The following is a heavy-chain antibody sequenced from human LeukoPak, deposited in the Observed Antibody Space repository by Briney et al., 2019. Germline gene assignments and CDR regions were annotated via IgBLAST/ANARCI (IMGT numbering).Heavy chain of an antibody. D-gene: IGHD3-10*01. CDR3: AKATMVRGVILYYFDY. CDR2: ISGSGGGT. CDR1: GFTFSSYA. Sequence: GGSLRLSCAASGFTFSSYAMSWVRQAPGKGLEWVSAISGSGGGTYYADSVKGRFTISRDNSKNTLYLQMNSLRAEDTAVYYCAKATMVRGVILYYFDYWGQGTLVTVSS. V-gene: IGHV3-23*01. J-gene: IGHJ4*02.